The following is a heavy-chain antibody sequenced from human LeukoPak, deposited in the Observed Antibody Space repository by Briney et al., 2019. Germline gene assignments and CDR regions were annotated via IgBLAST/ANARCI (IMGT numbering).Heavy chain of an antibody. Sequence: SETLSLTCTVSGGSISSGSYYWSWIRQPAGKGLEWIGRIYTSGSTNYNPSLKSRVTISVDTSKNQFSLKLSSVTAADTAVYYCARALSAAAGTLAFDYWGQGTLVTVSS. D-gene: IGHD6-13*01. J-gene: IGHJ4*02. V-gene: IGHV4-61*02. CDR2: IYTSGST. CDR3: ARALSAAAGTLAFDY. CDR1: GGSISSGSYY.